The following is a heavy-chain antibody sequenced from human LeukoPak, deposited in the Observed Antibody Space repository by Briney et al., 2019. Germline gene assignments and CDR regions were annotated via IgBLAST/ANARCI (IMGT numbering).Heavy chain of an antibody. V-gene: IGHV4-4*07. CDR3: ARDPEFDGMDV. J-gene: IGHJ6*02. Sequence: SETLSLTCTVSGGSISSYHWSWIRQPAGEGVEWLGRIYTSGSTNYNPSLKSRVTMSVDTSKNQFSLKLSSVTAADTAVYYCARDPEFDGMDVWGQGTTVTVSS. CDR2: IYTSGST. D-gene: IGHD3-10*01. CDR1: GGSISSYH.